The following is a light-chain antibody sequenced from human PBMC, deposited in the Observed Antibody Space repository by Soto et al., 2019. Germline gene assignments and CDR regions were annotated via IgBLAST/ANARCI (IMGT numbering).Light chain of an antibody. CDR2: DVS. CDR3: NSYTSSSTHV. V-gene: IGLV2-14*01. CDR1: SSDVGGYNY. J-gene: IGLJ1*01. Sequence: QSVLAQPASVSGSPGQSITISCTGTSSDVGGYNYVSWYQQHPGKAPKLMIYDVSNRPSGVSNRFSGSKSGNTASLTISGLQAEDEADYYCNSYTSSSTHVFGAGTKATVL.